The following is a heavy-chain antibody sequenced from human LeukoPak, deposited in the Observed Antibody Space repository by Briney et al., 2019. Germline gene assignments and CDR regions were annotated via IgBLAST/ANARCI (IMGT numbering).Heavy chain of an antibody. CDR3: ASTLRFLPYRRFDY. CDR2: IYQSGSGSS. J-gene: IGHJ4*02. Sequence: ASETLSLTCSVSGGSIISSNYYWGWVRQPPGKGLEWIGSIYQSGSGSSYYNPSLKSRGTIFGDTSKNQFFLRLSSVTAADTAVYYCASTLRFLPYRRFDYWGQGTLVTVPS. D-gene: IGHD3-3*01. V-gene: IGHV4-39*01. CDR1: GGSIISSNYY.